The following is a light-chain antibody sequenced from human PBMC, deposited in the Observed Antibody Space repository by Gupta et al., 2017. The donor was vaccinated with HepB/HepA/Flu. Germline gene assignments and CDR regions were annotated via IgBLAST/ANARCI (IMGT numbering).Light chain of an antibody. CDR1: SGINVGTYR. Sequence: QAVLTQPSSLSASPGASASLTCTLRSGINVGTYRIYWYQQKPGSPPQYRLRYKSDSDNQQGSGVPRRFSGSKDGSANAGILLISGLQSEDEADYYCMIWHSSAWVFGGGTKLTVL. CDR2: YKSDSDN. V-gene: IGLV5-45*02. CDR3: MIWHSSAWV. J-gene: IGLJ3*02.